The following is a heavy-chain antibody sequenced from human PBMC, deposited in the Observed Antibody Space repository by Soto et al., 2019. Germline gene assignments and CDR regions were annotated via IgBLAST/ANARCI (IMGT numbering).Heavy chain of an antibody. J-gene: IGHJ6*03. V-gene: IGHV3-7*01. Sequence: GGSLRLSCAASGFTFSTYWMSWVRQAPGKGLEWVANIRQDGSEKYYVDSVKGRFTISRDNAKNSLFLQMNSLRAEDTAVYYCARVDSSSWPPYYYYYYMDVWGKGTTVTVSS. CDR3: ARVDSSSWPPYYYYYYMDV. CDR1: GFTFSTYW. D-gene: IGHD6-13*01. CDR2: IRQDGSEK.